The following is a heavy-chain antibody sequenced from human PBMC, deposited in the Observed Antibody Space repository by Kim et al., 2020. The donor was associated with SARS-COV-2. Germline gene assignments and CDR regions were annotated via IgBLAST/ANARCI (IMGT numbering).Heavy chain of an antibody. D-gene: IGHD6-13*01. Sequence: GGSLRLSCAASGFTFSGSPMHWVRQASGKGLEWVGRIRSKANNYATAYAASVIGRFTISRDDSKNTAYLQMNSLKTEDTAVYYCTRLSIAAAGTAHDYWGRGALVTVSS. J-gene: IGHJ4*02. CDR1: GFTFSGSP. CDR3: TRLSIAAAGTAHDY. CDR2: IRSKANNYAT. V-gene: IGHV3-73*01.